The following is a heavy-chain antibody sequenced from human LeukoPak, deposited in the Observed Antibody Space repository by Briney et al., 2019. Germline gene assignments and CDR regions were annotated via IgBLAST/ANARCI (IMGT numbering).Heavy chain of an antibody. CDR2: ISSSSGYI. Sequence: KPGGSLRLSCAASGFSFSSYTMNWVRQAPGKGLEWFSSISSSSGYIYYADSVKGRFTISRDNAKNSLYLQMNTMRAEDMAVYYCARDSGSYYPFDYWGQGTLVTVSS. CDR3: ARDSGSYYPFDY. V-gene: IGHV3-21*01. D-gene: IGHD1-26*01. J-gene: IGHJ4*02. CDR1: GFSFSSYT.